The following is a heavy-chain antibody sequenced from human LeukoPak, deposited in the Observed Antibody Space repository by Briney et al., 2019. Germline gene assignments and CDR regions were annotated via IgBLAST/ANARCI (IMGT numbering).Heavy chain of an antibody. CDR3: ARDLSLPDGSSPTAFDI. V-gene: IGHV3-48*01. CDR2: ISSSSSTI. J-gene: IGHJ3*02. CDR1: GFTFSSYS. Sequence: PGGSLRLSCAASGFTFSSYSMNWVRQAPGKGREGVSYISSSSSTIYYADSVKGRFTISRDNAKNSLYLQMNSLRAEDTAVYYCARDLSLPDGSSPTAFDIWGQGTMVTVSS. D-gene: IGHD6-6*01.